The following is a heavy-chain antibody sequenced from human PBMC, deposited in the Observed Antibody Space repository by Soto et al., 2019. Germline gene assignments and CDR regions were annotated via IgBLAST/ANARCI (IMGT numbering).Heavy chain of an antibody. CDR2: ISGSGGST. D-gene: IGHD6-19*01. Sequence: GGSLRLSCAASGFTFSSYAMSWVRQAPGKGLEWVSAISGSGGSTYYADSVKGRFTISRDNSKSTLYLQMNSLSAEDTAVYYWAKGGPPSYSSDSFYCRGRRTLFAISS. V-gene: IGHV3-23*01. J-gene: IGHJ4*02. CDR1: GFTFSSYA. CDR3: AKGGPPSYSSDSFYC.